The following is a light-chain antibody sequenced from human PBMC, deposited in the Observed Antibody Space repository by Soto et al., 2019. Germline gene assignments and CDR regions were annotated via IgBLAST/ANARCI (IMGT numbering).Light chain of an antibody. CDR2: EVS. V-gene: IGLV2-23*02. CDR3: CSYVGRSDSYV. CDR1: SSDVGSNDL. Sequence: QSVLSQPASVSGSPGQSITISCTGTSSDVGSNDLVSWYQQHPGKAPKLMIYEVSKRPSGISNRFSGSKSGNTASLTISGLQAEDEGDYYCCSYVGRSDSYVFGAVTKVTVL. J-gene: IGLJ1*01.